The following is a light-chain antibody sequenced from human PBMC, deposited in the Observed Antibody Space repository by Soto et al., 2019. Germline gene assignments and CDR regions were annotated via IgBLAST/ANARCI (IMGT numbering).Light chain of an antibody. J-gene: IGKJ5*01. CDR1: QGIGDT. CDR2: DAS. CDR3: QHRINWPPIT. V-gene: IGKV3-11*01. Sequence: EVVLTQSPATLSVSPGEGVTLSCRASQGIGDTLAWYQHKPGQTPRLLIYDASNRATGIPARFSGSGSGTDFTLTISSLEPGDFAVYYCQHRINWPPITFGQGTRLEIK.